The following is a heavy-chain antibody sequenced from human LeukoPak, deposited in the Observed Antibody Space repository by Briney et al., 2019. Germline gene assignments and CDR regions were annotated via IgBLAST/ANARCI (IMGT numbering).Heavy chain of an antibody. CDR3: ARPNITSYYDSRGYHAFDV. J-gene: IGHJ3*01. Sequence: VEAPVISCRGAGDKFNGYWIAWGRQMAGEGLEWRGIIYPDADATRSSKSVQRHATTSTAQSVSIAYLQRSSLKASDTAMYYCARPNITSYYDSRGYHAFDVWGHGTTVPVSS. V-gene: IGHV5-51*01. CDR1: GDKFNGYW. CDR2: IYPDADAT. D-gene: IGHD3-22*01.